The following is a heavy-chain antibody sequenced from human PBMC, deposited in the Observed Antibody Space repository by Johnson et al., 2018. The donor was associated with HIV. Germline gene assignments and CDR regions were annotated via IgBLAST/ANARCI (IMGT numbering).Heavy chain of an antibody. J-gene: IGHJ3*02. Sequence: VQLVESGGGVVRPGGSLRLSCAASGFTFDHYAMSWIRQTPGKGLEWVGHIKSKTDGGTTDYAAPVKGRFTISRDDSKNTLYLQMNSLKTEDTAVNYCTTDLPIFGVVNDAFDIWGPGTMVTVAS. CDR1: GFTFDHYA. CDR3: TTDLPIFGVVNDAFDI. D-gene: IGHD3-3*01. V-gene: IGHV3-15*01. CDR2: IKSKTDGGTT.